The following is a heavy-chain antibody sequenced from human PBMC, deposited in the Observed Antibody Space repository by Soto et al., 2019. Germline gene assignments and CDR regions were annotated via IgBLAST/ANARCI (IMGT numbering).Heavy chain of an antibody. V-gene: IGHV1-2*04. CDR3: AIPNSSSYSAFDI. D-gene: IGHD6-6*01. CDR1: GYTFTGYY. CDR2: INPNSGGT. Sequence: ASVKVSCKASGYTFTGYYMHWVRQAPGQGLEWMGWINPNSGGTNYAQKFQGWVTMTRDTSISTAYMEPSRLRSDATAVYYCAIPNSSSYSAFDIWGQGTMFTVSS. J-gene: IGHJ3*02.